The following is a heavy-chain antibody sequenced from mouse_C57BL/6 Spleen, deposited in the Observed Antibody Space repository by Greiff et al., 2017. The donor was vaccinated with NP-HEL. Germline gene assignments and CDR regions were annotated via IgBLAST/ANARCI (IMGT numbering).Heavy chain of an antibody. CDR2: INPSNGGT. D-gene: IGHD1-1*01. V-gene: IGHV1-53*01. CDR1: GYTFTSYW. CDR3: ARRGDYGSSSYGYFDV. Sequence: VQLQQSGTELVKPGASVKLSCKASGYTFTSYWMHWVKQRPGQGLEWIGNINPSNGGTNYNEKFKSKATLTVDKSSSTAYMQLSSLTSEDSAVYYWARRGDYGSSSYGYFDVWGTGTTVTVSS. J-gene: IGHJ1*03.